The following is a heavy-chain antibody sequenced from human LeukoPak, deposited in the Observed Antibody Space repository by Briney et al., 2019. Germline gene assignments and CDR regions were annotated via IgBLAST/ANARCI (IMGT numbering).Heavy chain of an antibody. D-gene: IGHD3-16*01. CDR1: GDSIHSYY. CDR2: IYYSGST. CDR3: ATLAGDSETSDDYLLLHFDN. V-gene: IGHV4-59*01. Sequence: SETLSLTCTVSGDSIHSYYWSWIRQSPEKGLEWIGDIYYSGSTTYNPSLKSRVTMSVDTSKNQVSLKMSSVTAADTAVYYCATLAGDSETSDDYLLLHFDNWGQGTLLTVSS. J-gene: IGHJ4*02.